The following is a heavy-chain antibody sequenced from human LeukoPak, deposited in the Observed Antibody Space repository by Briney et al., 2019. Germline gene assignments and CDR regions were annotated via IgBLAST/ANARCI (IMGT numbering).Heavy chain of an antibody. D-gene: IGHD2-15*01. Sequence: PGGSLRLSCVASGFTFSSYEMNWVRQAPGKGLEWVSYISSTTNIRYYADSVKGRFTISRDNAKNSLYLQMHSLRAEDTALYYCTRDVGFRFDPWGQGTLVTVSS. CDR1: GFTFSSYE. J-gene: IGHJ5*02. CDR3: TRDVGFRFDP. CDR2: ISSTTNIR. V-gene: IGHV3-48*03.